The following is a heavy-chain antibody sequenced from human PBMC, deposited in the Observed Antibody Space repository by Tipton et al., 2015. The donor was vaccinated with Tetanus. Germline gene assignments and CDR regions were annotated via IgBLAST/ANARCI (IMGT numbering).Heavy chain of an antibody. V-gene: IGHV4-31*03. J-gene: IGHJ4*02. Sequence: TLSLTCTVSGGSISSGGFYWTWIRQHPGKGLEWIGYILYTGSTYNTPSLKSRVTISVDTSKNQFSLRLSSVTAADTAVYYCARRGGDFLTCYYDSWGQGTLVTVSS. CDR2: ILYTGST. D-gene: IGHD3-9*01. CDR3: ARRGGDFLTCYYDS. CDR1: GGSISSGGFY.